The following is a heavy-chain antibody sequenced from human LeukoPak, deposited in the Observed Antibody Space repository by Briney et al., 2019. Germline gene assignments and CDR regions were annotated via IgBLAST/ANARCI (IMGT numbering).Heavy chain of an antibody. J-gene: IGHJ2*01. V-gene: IGHV1-3*01. Sequence: ASVKVSCKASGYTFSSYVMHWVRQAPGQSLEWMGWINAGTGNTEYAQKFQGRVTITRDTSASTAYMELRSLRSDDTAVYYCAKGTGTALWYFDLWGRGTLVTVSS. CDR2: INAGTGNT. CDR1: GYTFSSYV. D-gene: IGHD6-13*01. CDR3: AKGTGTALWYFDL.